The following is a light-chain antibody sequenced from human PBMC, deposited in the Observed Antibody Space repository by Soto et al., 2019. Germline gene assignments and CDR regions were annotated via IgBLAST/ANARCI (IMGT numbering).Light chain of an antibody. Sequence: QSVLTQPASVSGSPGQSITISCTGTNSDVGGYNYVSWYQQHPGKAPKLMIYEVAKRPSGVSNRFSGSKSGNTASLTISGLQAEDEADYYCSSYTSSNTLVFGGGTKLTVL. V-gene: IGLV2-14*01. CDR1: NSDVGGYNY. J-gene: IGLJ2*01. CDR3: SSYTSSNTLV. CDR2: EVA.